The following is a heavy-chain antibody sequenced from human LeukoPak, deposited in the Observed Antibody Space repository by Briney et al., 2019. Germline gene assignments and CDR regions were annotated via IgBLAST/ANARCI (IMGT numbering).Heavy chain of an antibody. Sequence: SGGSLRLSCAASGFTFSSYATSWVRQAPGKGLEWVSAISGSGGSTYYADSVKGRFTISRDNSKNTLYLQMNSLRAEDTAVYYCAKLPSYYDILTGSFDYWGQGTLVTVSS. CDR3: AKLPSYYDILTGSFDY. CDR1: GFTFSSYA. CDR2: ISGSGGST. V-gene: IGHV3-23*01. J-gene: IGHJ4*02. D-gene: IGHD3-9*01.